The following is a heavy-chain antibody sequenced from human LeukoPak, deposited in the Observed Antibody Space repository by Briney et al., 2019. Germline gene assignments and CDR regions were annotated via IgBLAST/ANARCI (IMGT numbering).Heavy chain of an antibody. Sequence: GGSLRLFCVASGFTVSSNYMSWIRQAPGKGLEWVSGIYSAGNTYYSESLKGRFTISRHNSENTLYLHMNSLRVEDTAVYFCARGGTPGYSSGRIDYWGQGTLVTVSS. CDR1: GFTVSSNY. V-gene: IGHV3-53*04. CDR3: ARGGTPGYSSGRIDY. CDR2: IYSAGNT. D-gene: IGHD6-19*01. J-gene: IGHJ4*02.